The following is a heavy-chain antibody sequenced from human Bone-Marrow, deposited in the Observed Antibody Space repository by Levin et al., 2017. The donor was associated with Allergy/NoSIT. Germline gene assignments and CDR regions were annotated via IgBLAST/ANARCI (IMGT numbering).Heavy chain of an antibody. D-gene: IGHD3-10*01. Sequence: LSLTCAASGFTFSSYAMSWVRQAPGKGLEWVSAISGSGGSTYYADSVKGRFTISRDNSKNTLYLQMNSLRAEDTAVYYCAKAGLKMVQGVIIVWGQGTLVTVSS. CDR2: ISGSGGST. J-gene: IGHJ4*02. V-gene: IGHV3-23*01. CDR3: AKAGLKMVQGVIIV. CDR1: GFTFSSYA.